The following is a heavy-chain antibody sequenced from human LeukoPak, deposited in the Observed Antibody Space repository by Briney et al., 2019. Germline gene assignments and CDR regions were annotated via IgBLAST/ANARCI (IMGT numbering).Heavy chain of an antibody. CDR2: ISYDGSNK. V-gene: IGHV3-30-3*01. CDR3: ARGSYGFGY. D-gene: IGHD5-18*01. J-gene: IGHJ4*02. CDR1: GFTFSSDA. Sequence: GRSLRLSCAASGFTFSSDAMHWVRQAPGKGLEWVAVISYDGSNKYYADSVKGRFTISRDNSKNTLYLQMNSLRAEDTAVYYCARGSYGFGYWGQGTLVTVSS.